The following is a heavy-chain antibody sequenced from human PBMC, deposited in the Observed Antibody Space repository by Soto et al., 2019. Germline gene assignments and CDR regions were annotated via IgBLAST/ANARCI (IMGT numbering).Heavy chain of an antibody. CDR1: GGSISSYY. J-gene: IGHJ4*02. CDR3: ARVRWTVAGPGHFDY. D-gene: IGHD6-19*01. CDR2: IYDSGST. Sequence: QVPLQESGPGLVKPSETLSLTCTVSGGSISSYYWSWIRQPPGKGLEWIGYIYDSGSTNYNPSLKSRVTISVDTSKNQFSLKLSSVTAADTAVYYCARVRWTVAGPGHFDYWGQGTLVTVSS. V-gene: IGHV4-59*01.